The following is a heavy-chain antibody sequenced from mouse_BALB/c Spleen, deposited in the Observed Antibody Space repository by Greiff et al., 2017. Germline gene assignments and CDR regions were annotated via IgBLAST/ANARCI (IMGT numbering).Heavy chain of an antibody. J-gene: IGHJ4*01. V-gene: IGHV1-7*01. D-gene: IGHD2-1*01. CDR3: ARTIYYGHMGY. Sequence: QVQLQQSGAELAKPGASVKMSCKASGYTFTSYWMHWVKQRPGQGLEWIGYINPSTGYTEYNQKFKDKATLTADKSSSTAYMQLSSLTSEDSAVYYCARTIYYGHMGYWGQGTSVTVSS. CDR2: INPSTGYT. CDR1: GYTFTSYW.